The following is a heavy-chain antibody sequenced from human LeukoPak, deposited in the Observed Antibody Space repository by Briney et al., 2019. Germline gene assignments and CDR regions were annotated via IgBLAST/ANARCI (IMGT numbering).Heavy chain of an antibody. CDR3: ATVTGGMPNGPFDF. V-gene: IGHV4-39*07. CDR1: GGSITSSGYY. CDR2: FYYSGTT. Sequence: PSETLSLTCTVSGGSITSSGYYWGWIRQPPGKGLEWIGSFYYSGTTYYNPSLKSRATIAEDSSKIQFFLRLTSVTAADTAVYYCATVTGGMPNGPFDFWGQGVLVTVSS. J-gene: IGHJ4*02. D-gene: IGHD1-26*01.